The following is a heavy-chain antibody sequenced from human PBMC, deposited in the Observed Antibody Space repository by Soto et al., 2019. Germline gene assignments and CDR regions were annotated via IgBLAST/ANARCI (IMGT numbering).Heavy chain of an antibody. CDR3: ARNSGSYRSRGDAFDI. D-gene: IGHD1-26*01. V-gene: IGHV4-61*01. CDR1: GGSVSSGSYY. Sequence: PSEILSLTCTVSGGSVSSGSYYWSWIRQPPGKGLEWIGYIYYSGSTNYNPSLKSRVTISVDTSKNQFSLKLSSVTAADTAVYYCARNSGSYRSRGDAFDIWGQGTMVTVSS. CDR2: IYYSGST. J-gene: IGHJ3*02.